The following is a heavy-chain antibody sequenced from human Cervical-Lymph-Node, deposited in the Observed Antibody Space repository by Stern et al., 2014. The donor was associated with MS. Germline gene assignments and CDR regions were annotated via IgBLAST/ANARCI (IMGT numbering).Heavy chain of an antibody. J-gene: IGHJ5*02. D-gene: IGHD6-13*01. CDR3: ARAGQQLVLRWFDP. CDR2: IYYSGST. CDR1: GGSISSYY. Sequence: QVQLVQSGPGLVKPSETPSLTCTVSGGSISSYYWSWIRQPPGKGLEWIGYIYYSGSTNYNPSLKSRVTISVDTSKNQFSLKLSSVTAADTAVYYCARAGQQLVLRWFDPWGQGTLVTVSS. V-gene: IGHV4-59*01.